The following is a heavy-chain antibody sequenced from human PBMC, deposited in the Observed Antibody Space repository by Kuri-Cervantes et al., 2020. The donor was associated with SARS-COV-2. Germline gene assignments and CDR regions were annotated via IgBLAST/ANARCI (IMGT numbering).Heavy chain of an antibody. J-gene: IGHJ4*02. Sequence: SCAVSGVSVTGGTYYWAWIRQPAGKGLEWIGHLDTSGSTTYNPSLKSRVTISLDTSNNQVSLRLTSATAADTAVYYCARGDSSGYYYYFDYWGQGTLVTVSS. V-gene: IGHV4-61*09. CDR1: GVSVTGGTYY. CDR3: ARGDSSGYYYYFDY. CDR2: LDTSGST. D-gene: IGHD3-22*01.